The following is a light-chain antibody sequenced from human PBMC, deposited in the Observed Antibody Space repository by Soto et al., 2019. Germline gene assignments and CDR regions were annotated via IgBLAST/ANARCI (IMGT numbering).Light chain of an antibody. V-gene: IGKV3-20*01. J-gene: IGKJ5*01. CDR2: DAS. Sequence: EIVLTQSPGVLSLSGGERAARSCRASQTVKSSYLAWYQQKPGQAPSLLIYDASTRVNGIPDRFSGSGSGTDFTLTISRLEPEDFAVYYCQQYGSSPTFGQGTRLEI. CDR3: QQYGSSPT. CDR1: QTVKSSY.